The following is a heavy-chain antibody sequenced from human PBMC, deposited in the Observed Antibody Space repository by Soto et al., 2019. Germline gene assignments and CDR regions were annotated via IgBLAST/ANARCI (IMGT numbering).Heavy chain of an antibody. J-gene: IGHJ5*02. V-gene: IGHV4-30-4*01. CDR1: GGSISSGDYY. Sequence: PSETLSLTCTVSGGSISSGDYYWSWIRQPPGKGLEWIGYIYYSGSTYYNPSLKSRVTISVDTSKNQFSLKLSSVTAADTAVYYCARASTQAGIVVVFDWFDPWGQGTLVTVSS. CDR2: IYYSGST. CDR3: ARASTQAGIVVVFDWFDP. D-gene: IGHD3-22*01.